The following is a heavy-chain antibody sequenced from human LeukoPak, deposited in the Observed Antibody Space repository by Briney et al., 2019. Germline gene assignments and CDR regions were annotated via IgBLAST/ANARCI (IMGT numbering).Heavy chain of an antibody. CDR2: INHSGST. CDR1: GGPFSGYY. D-gene: IGHD6-19*01. V-gene: IGHV4-34*01. CDR3: ARGSDGYTIAVAAKGNWFDP. Sequence: KPSETLSLTCAVYGGPFSGYYWSWIRQPPGKGLEWIEEINHSGSTNYNPSLKSRVTISVDTSKNQFSLKLSSVTAADTAVYYCARGSDGYTIAVAAKGNWFDPWGQGTLVTVSS. J-gene: IGHJ5*02.